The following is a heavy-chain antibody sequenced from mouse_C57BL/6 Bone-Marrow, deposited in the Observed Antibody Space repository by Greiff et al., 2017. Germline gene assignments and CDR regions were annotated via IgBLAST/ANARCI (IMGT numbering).Heavy chain of an antibody. CDR1: GFNIKDDY. Sequence: EVQLQESGAELVRPGASVKLSCTASGFNIKDDYMHWVKQRPEQGLEWIGWIDPGNGDTEYASKFQGRATITADTSSNTAYLQLSSLTSAETACYYWTPTVYYFDYWGQGTTLTVSS. V-gene: IGHV14-4*01. CDR3: TPTVYYFDY. CDR2: IDPGNGDT. J-gene: IGHJ2*01.